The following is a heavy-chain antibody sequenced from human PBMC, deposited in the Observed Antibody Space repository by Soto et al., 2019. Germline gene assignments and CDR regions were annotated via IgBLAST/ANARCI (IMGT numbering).Heavy chain of an antibody. CDR3: ARDHDSGGNPYNWCDR. CDR2: IIPIFGTA. Sequence: QVQLVQSGAEVKKPGSSVKVSCKASGGTFSSYAISWVRQAPGQGLEWMGGIIPIFGTANYAQQFQGRVTISEDESTTTAYIGVSSLRSEDTAVYYYARDHDSGGNPYNWCDRWGQGTLVTVSS. V-gene: IGHV1-69*12. CDR1: GGTFSSYA. J-gene: IGHJ5*02. D-gene: IGHD4-17*01.